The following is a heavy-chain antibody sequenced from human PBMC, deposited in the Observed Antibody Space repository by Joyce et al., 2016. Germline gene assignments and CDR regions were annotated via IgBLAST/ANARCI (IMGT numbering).Heavy chain of an antibody. CDR1: GFTFSAYN. J-gene: IGHJ4*02. V-gene: IGHV3-48*01. CDR3: ARYGVLYYYDTSGYPQPFDS. D-gene: IGHD3-22*01. Sequence: EVQLVESGGGLVEPGGSLRLSCAASGFTFSAYNMNWVRQAPGKGPEWIAYISTRSNTIYYADSVKGRFTISRDNAKKSLYLQMDSLRAEDTAVYYCARYGVLYYYDTSGYPQPFDSWGQGTLVTVSP. CDR2: ISTRSNTI.